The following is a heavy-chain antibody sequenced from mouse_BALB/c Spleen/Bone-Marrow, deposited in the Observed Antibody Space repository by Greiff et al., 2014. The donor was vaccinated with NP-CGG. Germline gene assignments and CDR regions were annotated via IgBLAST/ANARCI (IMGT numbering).Heavy chain of an antibody. V-gene: IGHV1-39*01. CDR1: GYPFTGYN. Sequence: EVNLVESGPELEKPGASVKISCKTSGYPFTGYNMNWVKQTNGKSLEWIGNIDPYYGGTSYNQNFKGKATLTVDKSSTTAYMQLKSLTSEDSAVYYCAKLGRAGYYFDYWGQGTTLTVSS. D-gene: IGHD4-1*01. CDR2: IDPYYGGT. J-gene: IGHJ2*01. CDR3: AKLGRAGYYFDY.